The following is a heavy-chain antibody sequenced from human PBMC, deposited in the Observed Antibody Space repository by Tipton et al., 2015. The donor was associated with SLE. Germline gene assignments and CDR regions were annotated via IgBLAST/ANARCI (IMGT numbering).Heavy chain of an antibody. Sequence: GSLRLSCAASGFSFSNYAMSWVRQAPGKGLEWVSIIYSGGNTYYVESVEGRFTISRDNSDNTLYVRMNNLRVEDTAIYYCAKASRGQYESWSGHFDEWGRGTLFTVSS. J-gene: IGHJ4*02. CDR3: AKASRGQYESWSGHFDE. CDR2: IYSGGNT. CDR1: GFSFSNYA. V-gene: IGHV3-23*03. D-gene: IGHD3-3*01.